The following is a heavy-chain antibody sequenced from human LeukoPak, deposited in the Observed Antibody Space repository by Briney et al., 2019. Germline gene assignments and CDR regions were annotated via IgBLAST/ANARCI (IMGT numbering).Heavy chain of an antibody. D-gene: IGHD3-9*01. V-gene: IGHV4-59*01. J-gene: IGHJ4*02. CDR1: GGSISSYY. CDR3: ARGLRYFDLAFDY. CDR2: IYYGGST. Sequence: SETLSLTCTVSGGSISSYYWSWIRQPPGKGLEWIGYIYYGGSTNYNPSLKSRVTISVDTSKNQFSLKLSSVTAADTAVYYCARGLRYFDLAFDYWGQGTLVTVSS.